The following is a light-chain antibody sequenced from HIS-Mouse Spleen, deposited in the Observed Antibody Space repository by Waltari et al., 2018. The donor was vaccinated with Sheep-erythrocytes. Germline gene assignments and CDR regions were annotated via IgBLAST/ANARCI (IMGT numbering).Light chain of an antibody. V-gene: IGKV1-12*01. Sequence: DIQMTQSPSSVSASVGDRVTITCRASQGISSWLAWSQQKPGKAPKLLIYAASSLQSGVPSRCSGSGSGTDFTLTISSLQPEDFATYYCQQANSFPITFGQGTRLEIK. J-gene: IGKJ5*01. CDR1: QGISSW. CDR2: AAS. CDR3: QQANSFPIT.